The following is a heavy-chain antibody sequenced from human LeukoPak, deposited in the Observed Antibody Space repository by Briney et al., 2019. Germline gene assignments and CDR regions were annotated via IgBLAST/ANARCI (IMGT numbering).Heavy chain of an antibody. CDR1: GGPISSRVYY. CDR2: IYYSGST. CDR3: VRDQGRSIAARLDY. Sequence: SETLSLTCSVSGGPISSRVYYWGWIRQPPGEGLEWIGRIYYSGSTYYNAPFKRRDTISVDTSKNQLSLKVNSVTAADTAEDYCVRDQGRSIAARLDYWGQGTLVTVSS. V-gene: IGHV4-39*07. D-gene: IGHD6-6*01. J-gene: IGHJ4*02.